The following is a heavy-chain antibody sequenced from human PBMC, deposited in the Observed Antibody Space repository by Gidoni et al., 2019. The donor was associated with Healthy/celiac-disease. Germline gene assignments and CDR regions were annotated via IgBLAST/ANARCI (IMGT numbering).Heavy chain of an antibody. J-gene: IGHJ5*02. CDR3: AREKEHYDILTGYYTNWFDP. CDR2: IYYSGST. Sequence: QVQLQESGPGLVKPSETLSLTCAVSGYFISSGYYWGWIRQSPGKGLEWIGSIYYSGSTYYNPSLKSRVTISVDTSKNQFSLKLSSVTAADTAVYYCAREKEHYDILTGYYTNWFDPWGQGTLVTVSS. D-gene: IGHD3-9*01. CDR1: GYFISSGYY. V-gene: IGHV4-38-2*02.